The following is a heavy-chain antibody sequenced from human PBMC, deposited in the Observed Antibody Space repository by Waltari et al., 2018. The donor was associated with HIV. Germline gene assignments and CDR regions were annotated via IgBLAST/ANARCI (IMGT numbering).Heavy chain of an antibody. J-gene: IGHJ6*02. CDR2: FYYSGST. Sequence: QLQLQESGPGLVKPSETLSLTCTVSGGSLSSSSYYWGWIRQPPGKGLGWIGSFYYSGSTYYNPSLKSRVTISVDTSKNQFSLKVSSVTAADTAVYYCARRWAIAAAGTYPYGMDVWGQGTTVTVSS. CDR3: ARRWAIAAAGTYPYGMDV. D-gene: IGHD6-13*01. CDR1: GGSLSSSSYY. V-gene: IGHV4-39*01.